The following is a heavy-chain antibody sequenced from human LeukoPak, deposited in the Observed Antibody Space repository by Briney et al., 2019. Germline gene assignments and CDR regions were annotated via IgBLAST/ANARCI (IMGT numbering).Heavy chain of an antibody. CDR2: FDVEDGKT. Sequence: GASVKVSCKVSGYTLTDLSMHWVRQAPGKGLEWMGGFDVEDGKTIYAHKFQGRVTMTEDTATDTAYMELSSLRAEDTALYYCAKDMRHSSGWRGYFDYWGQGTLVTVSS. CDR1: GYTLTDLS. J-gene: IGHJ4*02. V-gene: IGHV1-24*01. CDR3: AKDMRHSSGWRGYFDY. D-gene: IGHD6-19*01.